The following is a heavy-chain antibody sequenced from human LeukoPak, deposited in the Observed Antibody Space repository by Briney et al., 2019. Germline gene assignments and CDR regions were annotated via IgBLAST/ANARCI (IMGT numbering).Heavy chain of an antibody. CDR1: GFSFSGDY. CDR3: AKGYYGSGSYQYYYYGMDV. D-gene: IGHD3-10*01. Sequence: GGSLRLSCAASGFSFSGDYIHWVRQAPGKGLEWVSAISGSDGSTYYADSVKGRFTISRDNSKNTLSLQMNSLRAEDTAVYYCAKGYYGSGSYQYYYYGMDVWGQGTTVTVSS. J-gene: IGHJ6*02. CDR2: ISGSDGST. V-gene: IGHV3-23*01.